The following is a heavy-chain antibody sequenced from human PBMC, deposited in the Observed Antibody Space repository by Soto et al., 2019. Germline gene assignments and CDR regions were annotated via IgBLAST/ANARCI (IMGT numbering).Heavy chain of an antibody. CDR3: AKDTYYHDSSGYYTFDY. V-gene: IGHV3-30*18. CDR2: ISYDGRNK. J-gene: IGHJ4*02. Sequence: QAQLVESGGGVVQPGRSLIVSCAASGHPFSSYGMHWVRQAPGKGLEWVAAISYDGRNKNYADSVEGRVTISRDNSKDTLYLQMNSLRAEDTAVYYCAKDTYYHDSSGYYTFDYWCQGTLVTVSS. CDR1: GHPFSSYG. D-gene: IGHD3-22*01.